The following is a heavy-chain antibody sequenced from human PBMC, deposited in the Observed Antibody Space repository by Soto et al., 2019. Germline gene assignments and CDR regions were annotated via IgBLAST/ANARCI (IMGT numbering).Heavy chain of an antibody. CDR2: ISGTDDST. V-gene: IGHV3-23*01. J-gene: IGHJ6*02. Sequence: GGSLRLSCAASGFTFSTYAMSWVRQAPGKGLQWVSAISGTDDSTYYADSVKGRFAISRDNSKNTLYLQMNSLRAEDTAVYYCAKAWVWSDSYHTHYYGMDVWGQGTPVTVSS. CDR3: AKAWVWSDSYHTHYYGMDV. CDR1: GFTFSTYA. D-gene: IGHD3-3*01.